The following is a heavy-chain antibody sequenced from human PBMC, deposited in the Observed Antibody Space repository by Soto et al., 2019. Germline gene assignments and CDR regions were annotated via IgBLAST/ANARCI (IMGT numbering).Heavy chain of an antibody. CDR1: GYTFTSYG. J-gene: IGHJ6*02. CDR3: ARLGKDDYPYYCYGMAV. Sequence: QVQLVQSGAEVKKPGASVKVSCKASGYTFTSYGISWVRQAPGQGLEWMGWISAYNGNTNYAQKLLGRVTMTTDTSTSTAYMKLRSLRSDDTAVYYCARLGKDDYPYYCYGMAVWGQGTTVTVSS. D-gene: IGHD4-17*01. CDR2: ISAYNGNT. V-gene: IGHV1-18*04.